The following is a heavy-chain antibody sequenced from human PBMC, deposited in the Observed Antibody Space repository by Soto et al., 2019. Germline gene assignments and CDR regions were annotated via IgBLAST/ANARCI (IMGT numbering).Heavy chain of an antibody. CDR3: AREPTGYCSGGSCYYFDP. Sequence: QVQLQESGPGLVKPSQTLSLTCTVSGGSISSGGYYWSWIRQHPGKGLEWIGYIYYSGSTYYNPSLKSRVTSSVDTSKNQFSLKLSSVTAADTAVYYCAREPTGYCSGGSCYYFDPWGQGTLVTVSS. CDR2: IYYSGST. V-gene: IGHV4-31*03. CDR1: GGSISSGGYY. D-gene: IGHD2-15*01. J-gene: IGHJ5*02.